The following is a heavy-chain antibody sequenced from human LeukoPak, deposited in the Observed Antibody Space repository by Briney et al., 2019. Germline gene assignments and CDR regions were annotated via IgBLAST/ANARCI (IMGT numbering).Heavy chain of an antibody. J-gene: IGHJ4*02. V-gene: IGHV5-10-1*01. CDR3: ARPFNSGLDY. D-gene: IGHD4-23*01. CDR1: GYSFTSYC. Sequence: GESLKISCKGSGYSFTSYCIGWVRQMPGKGLEWMGRIDPSDSYTNYSPSFQGHVTISADKFISTAYLQWSSLKASDTAIYYCARPFNSGLDYWGQGTLVTVSS. CDR2: IDPSDSYT.